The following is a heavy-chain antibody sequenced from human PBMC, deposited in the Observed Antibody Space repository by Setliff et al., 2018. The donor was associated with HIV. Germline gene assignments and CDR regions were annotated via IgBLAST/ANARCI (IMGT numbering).Heavy chain of an antibody. Sequence: GSLRLSCVASGFTFSSYWMHWVRQVPGKGLVWVSRINSYGGSSTYADSVKGRLSISRDNTKNTLYLQMNSLRAEDTAVYYCVRQVSDAFDVWGQGTMVTVSS. V-gene: IGHV3-74*01. CDR1: GFTFSSYW. J-gene: IGHJ3*01. CDR3: VRQVSDAFDV. D-gene: IGHD3-16*02. CDR2: INSYGGSS.